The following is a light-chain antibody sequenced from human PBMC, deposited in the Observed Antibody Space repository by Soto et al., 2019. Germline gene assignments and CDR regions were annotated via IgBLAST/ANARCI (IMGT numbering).Light chain of an antibody. Sequence: EIVMTQSPATLSVSPGERATLSCRASQSVSSNLAWYQQKPGQAPRLLIYGASTRDTGIPARFSGSGSGTEFTLTISSLQSEDFAVYYCQQYNNSPPYTFGQGTKLEIK. V-gene: IGKV3-15*01. CDR3: QQYNNSPPYT. CDR1: QSVSSN. CDR2: GAS. J-gene: IGKJ2*01.